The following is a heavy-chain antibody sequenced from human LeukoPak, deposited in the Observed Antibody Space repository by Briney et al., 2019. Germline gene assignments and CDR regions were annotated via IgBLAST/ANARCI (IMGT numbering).Heavy chain of an antibody. CDR3: ARATYEDFDS. CDR1: GGSISSGNYY. J-gene: IGHJ4*02. CDR2: IYTSGST. Sequence: SQTLSLTCTVSGGSISSGNYYWSWIRQPAGKGLEWVGRIYTSGSTNYNPSLKSRVTISVDTSKSQFSLKLSSVIAANTAVYYCARATYEDFDSWGQGTLVTVSS. D-gene: IGHD3-22*01. V-gene: IGHV4-61*02.